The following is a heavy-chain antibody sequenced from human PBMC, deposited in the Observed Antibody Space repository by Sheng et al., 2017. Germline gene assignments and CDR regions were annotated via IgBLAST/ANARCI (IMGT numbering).Heavy chain of an antibody. V-gene: IGHV3-21*01. J-gene: IGHJ6*02. CDR3: ARDDLDDYSNYDYYGMDV. Sequence: EVQLVESGGGLVKPGGSLRLSCAASGFTFSSYSMNWVRQAPGKGLEWVSSISSSSSYIYYADSVKGRFTISRDNAKNSLYLQMNSLRAEDTAVYYCARDDLDDYSNYDYYGMDVWGQGTTVTVSS. CDR1: GFTFSSYS. CDR2: ISSSSSYI. D-gene: IGHD4-4*01.